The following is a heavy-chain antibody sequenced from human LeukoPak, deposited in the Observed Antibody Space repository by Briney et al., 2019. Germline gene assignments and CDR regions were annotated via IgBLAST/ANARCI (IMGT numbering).Heavy chain of an antibody. CDR1: GGSMSNFY. V-gene: IGHV4-4*07. CDR3: ARHANYYGSGSYSEGYYYYYYMDV. D-gene: IGHD3-10*01. Sequence: SETLSLTCTVSGGSMSNFYWSWIRQPAGKGLEWIGRLYATGSTNYNPSLKSRVTMSVDTSKNQFSLKLSSVTAADTAVYYCARHANYYGSGSYSEGYYYYYYMDVWGKGATVTISS. CDR2: LYATGST. J-gene: IGHJ6*03.